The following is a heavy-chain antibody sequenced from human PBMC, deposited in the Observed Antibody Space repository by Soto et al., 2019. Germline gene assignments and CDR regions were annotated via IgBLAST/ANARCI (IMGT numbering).Heavy chain of an antibody. CDR3: ARDPPAAAGLYGMDV. CDR1: GFTFSSYC. V-gene: IGHV3-33*01. D-gene: IGHD6-13*01. CDR2: IWYDGSNK. J-gene: IGHJ6*02. Sequence: GGSLRLSCGASGFTFSSYCMHWVRQAPGKGLEWVAVIWYDGSNKYYADSVKGRFTISRDNSKNTLYLQMNSLRAEDTAVYYCARDPPAAAGLYGMDVWGQGTTVTVSS.